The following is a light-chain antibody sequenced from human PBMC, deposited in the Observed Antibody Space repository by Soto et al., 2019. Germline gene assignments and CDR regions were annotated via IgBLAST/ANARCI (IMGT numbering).Light chain of an antibody. Sequence: ILMTQSPATVSVPPGESATLSCRASQNIYYNVAWYQHRPGQAPRLLIYRASTRAPGVPARFSGSGAGTEFTLTISSLQPEDFTVYSCLQYHNLWAFGPGTKVDIK. CDR1: QNIYYN. CDR2: RAS. V-gene: IGKV3-15*01. J-gene: IGKJ1*01. CDR3: LQYHNLWA.